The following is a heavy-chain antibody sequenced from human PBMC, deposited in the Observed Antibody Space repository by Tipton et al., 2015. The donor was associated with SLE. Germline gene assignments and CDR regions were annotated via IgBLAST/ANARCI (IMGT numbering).Heavy chain of an antibody. CDR2: ISGRRDYI. CDR3: ATFPNGITRGYYYFDS. D-gene: IGHD5-18*01. Sequence: SLRLSCAVSGFTFSNYAINWVRQAPGKGLEWVSSISGRRDYIYYADSVKGRFTISRDNTKNPLFLQMHSLRAEDSAVYYCATFPNGITRGYYYFDSWGQGTLVTVSS. J-gene: IGHJ4*02. V-gene: IGHV3-21*03. CDR1: GFTFSNYA.